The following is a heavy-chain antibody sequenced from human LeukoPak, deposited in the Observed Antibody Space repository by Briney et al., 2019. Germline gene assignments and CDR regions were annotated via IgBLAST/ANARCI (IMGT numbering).Heavy chain of an antibody. Sequence: PGGSLRLSCAASGLTFNNYWMHWVRQAPGKGLVWVSRINSDGSSTSYADSVKGRFTISRDNAKNTLYLQMNSLRAEDTAVYYCARGGTIAVAGTDYWGQGTLVTVSS. D-gene: IGHD6-19*01. CDR3: ARGGTIAVAGTDY. V-gene: IGHV3-74*01. J-gene: IGHJ4*02. CDR1: GLTFNNYW. CDR2: INSDGSST.